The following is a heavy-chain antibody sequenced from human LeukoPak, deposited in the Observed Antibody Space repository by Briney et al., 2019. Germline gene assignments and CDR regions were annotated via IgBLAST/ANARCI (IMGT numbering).Heavy chain of an antibody. J-gene: IGHJ5*02. CDR3: ARGRDRRLYYYGSGSYPFDP. CDR1: GGSFSGYY. Sequence: SETLSLTCAVYGGSFSGYYWSWIRQPPGKGLEWIGEINHSGSTNYNPSLKSRVTMSVDTSKNQFSLKLSSVTAADTAVYYCARGRDRRLYYYGSGSYPFDPWGQGTLVTVSS. CDR2: INHSGST. D-gene: IGHD3-10*01. V-gene: IGHV4-34*01.